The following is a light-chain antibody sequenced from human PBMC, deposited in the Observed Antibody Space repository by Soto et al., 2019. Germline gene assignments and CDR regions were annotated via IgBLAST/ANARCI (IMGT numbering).Light chain of an antibody. CDR2: GAS. Sequence: DIQLTQSPIFLSASVGDRVTISCRASQAIFNYLALYQQKPGKAPNLLIFGASTLQSGVPSRFSGSGSGTEFTLTISSLQPEDFATYYCQQLNSHPRTFGQGTKVDI. CDR3: QQLNSHPRT. V-gene: IGKV1-9*01. CDR1: QAIFNY. J-gene: IGKJ2*01.